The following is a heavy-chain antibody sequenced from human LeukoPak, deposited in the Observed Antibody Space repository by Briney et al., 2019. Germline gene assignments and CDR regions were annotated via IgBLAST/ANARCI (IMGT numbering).Heavy chain of an antibody. CDR3: ARDTGALVTHFDY. V-gene: IGHV3-7*03. CDR2: IKFDDIEK. J-gene: IGHJ4*02. CDR1: GFTFSSYW. Sequence: GGTLSLSCAASGFTFSSYWMSWVRKAPGPGLEWVANIKFDDIEKYHVDSVKGRFTIYRDNAKNSLYLQMNSLRAEDTAVYYCARDTGALVTHFDYWGQGTLVTVSS. D-gene: IGHD5-18*01.